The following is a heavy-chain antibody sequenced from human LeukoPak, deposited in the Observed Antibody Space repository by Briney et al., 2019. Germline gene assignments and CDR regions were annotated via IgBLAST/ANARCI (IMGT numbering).Heavy chain of an antibody. CDR1: GFTFSSYG. D-gene: IGHD1-26*01. Sequence: GGSLRLSCAASGFTFSSYGMHWVRQAPGKGLEWVAFIRYDGSNKYYADSVKGRFTISRDNSKNTLYLQMNSLRAEDTAVYYCAKGGRLPGMELRGASVLDYWGQGTLVTVSS. J-gene: IGHJ4*02. CDR2: IRYDGSNK. V-gene: IGHV3-30*02. CDR3: AKGGRLPGMELRGASVLDY.